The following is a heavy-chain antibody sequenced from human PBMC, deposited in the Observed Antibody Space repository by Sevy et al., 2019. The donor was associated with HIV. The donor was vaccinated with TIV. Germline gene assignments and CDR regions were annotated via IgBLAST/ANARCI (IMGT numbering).Heavy chain of an antibody. J-gene: IGHJ6*02. CDR3: ASVGGRTDYGMDV. D-gene: IGHD1-26*01. V-gene: IGHV4-61*01. CDR1: GGSVSSDTYY. CDR2: IYYSGTN. Sequence: SETLSLTCTVSGGSVSSDTYYWSWIRQPPGQGLVCIGYIYYSGTNNYNPSLNRLVTISVNTYKNQYSLKLNSVTAADTALYYCASVGGRTDYGMDVWGQGTTVTVSS.